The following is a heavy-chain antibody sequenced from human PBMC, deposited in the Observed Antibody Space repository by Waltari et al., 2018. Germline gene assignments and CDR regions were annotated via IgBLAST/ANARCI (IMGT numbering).Heavy chain of an antibody. CDR2: IRSGGSSM. V-gene: IGHV3-48*03. J-gene: IGHJ4*02. CDR3: ARSRSSIWGLDY. D-gene: IGHD3-16*01. CDR1: GLPFSTYD. Sequence: EVQLVESGGGLVQPVGSLRLSGGAPGLPFSTYDMNWVRQAPGKGLEWIAYIRSGGSSMYYADSVKGRFTISTDNAKNSVFLRMNSLRAEDTAVYYCARSRSSIWGLDYWGQGTLVTVSS.